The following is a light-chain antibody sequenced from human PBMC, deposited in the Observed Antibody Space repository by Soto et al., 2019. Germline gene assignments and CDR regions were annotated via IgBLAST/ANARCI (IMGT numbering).Light chain of an antibody. V-gene: IGLV2-11*01. CDR2: DVT. J-gene: IGLJ2*01. CDR1: TSDVGRYNY. CDR3: CSYAGTYTLVV. Sequence: QSALTQPRSVSGSPGQSVTISCTGTTSDVGRYNYVSWYQQHPGKAPKLIIYDVTKRPSGVPDRFSGSKSGNTASLTISGLQAEDEADYYCCSYAGTYTLVVFGGGTQLTVL.